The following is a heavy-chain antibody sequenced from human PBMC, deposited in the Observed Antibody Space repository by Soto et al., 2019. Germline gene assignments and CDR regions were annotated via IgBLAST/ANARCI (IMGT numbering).Heavy chain of an antibody. CDR3: ARDREDGSGTKYNWFDS. Sequence: QMQLVQSGAEVKKPGSSVKVSCKASGGTFGNLGISWLRQAPGQGLEWMGGTIPIFDTPHYAEKFRDRLTITAGATRTALMEPSILSSGDTATYYCARDREDGSGTKYNWFDSWGQGTLVTVSS. CDR1: GGTFGNLG. CDR2: TIPIFDTP. V-gene: IGHV1-69*01. J-gene: IGHJ5*01. D-gene: IGHD3-10*01.